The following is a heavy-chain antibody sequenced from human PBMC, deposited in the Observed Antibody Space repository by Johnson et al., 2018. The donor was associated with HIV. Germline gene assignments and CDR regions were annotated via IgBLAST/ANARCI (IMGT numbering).Heavy chain of an antibody. J-gene: IGHJ3*02. V-gene: IGHV3-13*01. CDR3: ARGFVTIFGVDGFDI. D-gene: IGHD3-3*01. CDR1: GFTLSSYD. Sequence: VQLVESGGGLVQPGRSLRLSCAASGFTLSSYDMHWVRQVTGKGLEWVSGIDTAGDTYYPGSVKGRFTISRENAKNSLYLQMNSLRAGDTAVYYCARGFVTIFGVDGFDIWGQGTMVTVSS. CDR2: IDTAGDT.